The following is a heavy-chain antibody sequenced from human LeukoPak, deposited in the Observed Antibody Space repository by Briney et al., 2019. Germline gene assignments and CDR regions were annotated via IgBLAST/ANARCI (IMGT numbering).Heavy chain of an antibody. V-gene: IGHV3-74*01. D-gene: IGHD3-10*01. J-gene: IGHJ5*02. CDR1: GFSFSTSW. Sequence: GGSLKLSCAASGFSFSTSWIHWARQTPGKGLAWVSHINSDGRRVNYADAVMGRFTISRDNANNMLYLQMNSLRPEDTAIYYCSRDLPRTSGPWGQGTLVTVSS. CDR3: SRDLPRTSGP. CDR2: INSDGRRV.